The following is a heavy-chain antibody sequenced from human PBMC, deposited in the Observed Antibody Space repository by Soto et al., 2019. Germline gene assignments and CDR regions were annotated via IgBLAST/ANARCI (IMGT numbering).Heavy chain of an antibody. J-gene: IGHJ6*02. CDR1: GFTFSTCW. D-gene: IGHD3-22*01. V-gene: IGHV3-74*01. Sequence: PGGSLRLSCAASGFTFSTCWMHWLRQAPGKGLVAVSRINSDGSSTSYADSVKGRFTISRDNAKNTLYLQMNSLRAEDTAVYYCARDNYDVYGMDVWGQGTKVTVSS. CDR2: INSDGSST. CDR3: ARDNYDVYGMDV.